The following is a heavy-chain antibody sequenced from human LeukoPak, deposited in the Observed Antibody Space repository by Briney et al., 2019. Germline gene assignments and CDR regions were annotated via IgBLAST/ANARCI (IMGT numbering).Heavy chain of an antibody. J-gene: IGHJ4*02. CDR2: ISSSSSYT. CDR3: ARDRGYYDSSGLY. Sequence: KPGGSLRLSCAASGFTFSDYYMSWIRQAPGKGLEWVSYISSSSSYTNYADSVKGRFTISRDNAKNSLYLQMNSLRAEDTAVYYCARDRGYYDSSGLYWGQGTLVTVSS. D-gene: IGHD3-22*01. CDR1: GFTFSDYY. V-gene: IGHV3-11*05.